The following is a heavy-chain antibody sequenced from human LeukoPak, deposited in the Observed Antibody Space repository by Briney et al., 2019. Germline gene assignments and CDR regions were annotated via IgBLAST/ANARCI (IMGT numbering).Heavy chain of an antibody. Sequence: GASVKVSCKASGYTFSSYYVHWVRQAPGQGLEWMGMIIPSDGFTSYAQKLQGRVTMTTDTSTSTAYMELRSLRSDDTAVYYCARLDAVVGASGYWGQGTLVTVSS. D-gene: IGHD1-26*01. CDR3: ARLDAVVGASGY. V-gene: IGHV1-46*01. CDR1: GYTFSSYY. CDR2: IIPSDGFT. J-gene: IGHJ4*02.